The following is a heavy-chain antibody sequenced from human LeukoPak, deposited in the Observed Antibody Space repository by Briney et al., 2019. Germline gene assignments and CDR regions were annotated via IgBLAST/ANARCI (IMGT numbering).Heavy chain of an antibody. Sequence: SETLSLTCAFSGGSIGFYYWSWIRQPPGKGLEWIGYIHDSGSTKYNPSLKSRVTMSVDTSRNHLSLKLTSVTAADTAVYYCARGRYGGDWFDPWGQGTLVTVSS. CDR2: IHDSGST. CDR3: ARGRYGGDWFDP. J-gene: IGHJ5*02. V-gene: IGHV4-59*01. CDR1: GGSIGFYY. D-gene: IGHD4-17*01.